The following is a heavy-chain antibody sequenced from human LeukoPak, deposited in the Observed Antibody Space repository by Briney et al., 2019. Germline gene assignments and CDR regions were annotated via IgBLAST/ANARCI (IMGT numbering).Heavy chain of an antibody. D-gene: IGHD5-24*01. J-gene: IGHJ4*02. CDR3: AKDGGDGYNYGFDY. CDR2: ISSDGSSQ. V-gene: IGHV3-30*18. Sequence: SGRALRLSCAASGFTFTTYAMHWVRQAPGKGLEWVALISSDGSSQYYADSVKGRFTISRDNSKNTLYLQMNSLRVEDTAVYYCAKDGGDGYNYGFDYWGQGTLVTVSS. CDR1: GFTFTTYA.